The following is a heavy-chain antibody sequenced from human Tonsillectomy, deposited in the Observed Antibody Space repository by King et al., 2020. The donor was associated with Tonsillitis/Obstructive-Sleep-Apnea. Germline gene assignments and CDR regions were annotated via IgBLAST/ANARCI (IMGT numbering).Heavy chain of an antibody. D-gene: IGHD3-10*01. V-gene: IGHV3-21*01. CDR3: ARPSYGSGVYYYFYMDV. Sequence: VQLVESGGGLVKPGGSLRLSCAASGFSFSAYAMTWVRRAPGKGREWVSSISGDGGYIYYADSVRGRFTISRDNAKNSLYLQMDSLRAEDTAVYYCARPSYGSGVYYYFYMDVWGKGTTVAVS. CDR2: ISGDGGYI. CDR1: GFSFSAYA. J-gene: IGHJ6*03.